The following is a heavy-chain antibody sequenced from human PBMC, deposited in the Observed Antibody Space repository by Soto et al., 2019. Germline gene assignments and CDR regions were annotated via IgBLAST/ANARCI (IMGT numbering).Heavy chain of an antibody. V-gene: IGHV4-31*11. CDR3: ARSLRGRFDP. D-gene: IGHD3-16*01. CDR1: GGYISSGGYY. Sequence: SETLSLTCAVSGGYISSGGYYWSWIRQHPGKGLEWIGYIYYSGSTYYNPSLKSRVTISVDTSKNQFSLKLSSVTAADTAVYYCARSLRGRFDPWGQGTLVTRLL. J-gene: IGHJ5*02. CDR2: IYYSGST.